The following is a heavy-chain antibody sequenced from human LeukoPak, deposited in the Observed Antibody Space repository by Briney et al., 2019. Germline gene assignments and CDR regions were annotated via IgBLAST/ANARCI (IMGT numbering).Heavy chain of an antibody. V-gene: IGHV3-7*01. J-gene: IGHJ6*02. D-gene: IGHD2-2*02. CDR3: ARVYCSSTSCYRYYYGMDV. CDR1: GFTFSSYW. CDR2: IKQDGSEK. Sequence: GGSLRLSSAASGFTFSSYWMSWVRQAPGKGLEWVANIKQDGSEKHYVDSVKGRFTIPRDNAKNSLYLQMNSLRAEDTAVYYCARVYCSSTSCYRYYYGMDVWGQGTTVTVSS.